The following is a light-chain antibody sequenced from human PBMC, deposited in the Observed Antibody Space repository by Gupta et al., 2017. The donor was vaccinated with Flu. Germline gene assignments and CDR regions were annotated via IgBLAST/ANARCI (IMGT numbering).Light chain of an antibody. J-gene: IGLJ3*02. CDR2: STN. Sequence: QTVVTQEPSFSVSPGGTVTLTCGLRSGSVSTSYYPSWYQQTPGQAPRTLIYSTNTRSSGVPGRFSGSILRNKAALTIAGAQADDESDYYGVLDMGSGVWVFGGGTKLTVL. CDR3: VLDMGSGVWV. V-gene: IGLV8-61*01. CDR1: SGSVSTSYY.